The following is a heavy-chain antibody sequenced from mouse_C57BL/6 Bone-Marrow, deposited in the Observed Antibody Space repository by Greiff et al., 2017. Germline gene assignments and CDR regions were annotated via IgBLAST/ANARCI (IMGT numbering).Heavy chain of an antibody. Sequence: QVQLKESGAELVKPGASVKISCKASGYAFSSYWMNWVKQRPGQGLEWIGQIYPGDGDTNYNAKFKGKATLTADKSSSTAYIQLSSLTSEDSAVYVCERWGYGSSHYAMDYWGQGTSVTVSS. CDR3: ERWGYGSSHYAMDY. D-gene: IGHD1-1*01. CDR1: GYAFSSYW. V-gene: IGHV1-80*01. CDR2: IYPGDGDT. J-gene: IGHJ4*01.